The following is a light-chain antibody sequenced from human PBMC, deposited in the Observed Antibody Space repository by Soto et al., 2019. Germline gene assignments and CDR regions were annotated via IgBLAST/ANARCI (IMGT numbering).Light chain of an antibody. CDR2: EVT. CDR1: SSDVGGYHH. Sequence: QSALTQPASVSGSPGQSITISCTGTSSDVGGYHHVSWSQQHPGKAPKLMIYEVTNRPTGVSNRFSASKSGNTASLTISGLQAEDEAHYYCSSYTTTYTVVFGGGTKLTVL. V-gene: IGLV2-14*01. J-gene: IGLJ2*01. CDR3: SSYTTTYTVV.